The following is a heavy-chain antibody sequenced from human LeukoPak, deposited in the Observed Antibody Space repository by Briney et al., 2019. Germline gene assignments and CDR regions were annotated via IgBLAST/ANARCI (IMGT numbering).Heavy chain of an antibody. V-gene: IGHV4-59*01. CDR2: IYYSGTT. J-gene: IGHJ4*02. D-gene: IGHD3-16*01. Sequence: SETLSLTCTVSGGSISTFYWSWIRQRPGKGLEWIGYIYYSGTTNYNPSLKSRVTMSVDTSKNKFSLNLSSVTAADTAVYYCARGGKYYDYVWGSYIFDYWGQGTLVTVSS. CDR1: GGSISTFY. CDR3: ARGGKYYDYVWGSYIFDY.